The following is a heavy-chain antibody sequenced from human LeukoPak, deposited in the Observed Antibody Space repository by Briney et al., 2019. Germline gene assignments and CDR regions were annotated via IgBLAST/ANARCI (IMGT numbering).Heavy chain of an antibody. CDR2: IYYSGST. Sequence: SETLSLTCTVSGGSTSSSSYYWGWIRQPPGKGLEWIGSIYYSGSTYYNPSLKSRVTISVDTSKNQFSLKLSSVTAADTAVYYCGRQSQVYDQHFHYWGQGTLVTVSS. CDR1: GGSTSSSSYY. D-gene: IGHD2-8*01. V-gene: IGHV4-39*01. CDR3: GRQSQVYDQHFHY. J-gene: IGHJ4*02.